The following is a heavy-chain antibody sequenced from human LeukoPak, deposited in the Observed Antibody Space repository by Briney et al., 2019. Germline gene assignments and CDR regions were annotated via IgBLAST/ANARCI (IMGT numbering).Heavy chain of an antibody. CDR3: ARDKTGALVFDLLFA. Sequence: GGSAKVSCKASGGTFSTYTIHWVRQAPGQGLEWMGKIMTKFDTTTYADSFEGRVTITPDKSTSTVYMELTSLRSEDAAVYYCARDKTGALVFDLLFAWGQGTLVSVSP. CDR2: IMTKFDTT. CDR1: GGTFSTYT. D-gene: IGHD3-9*01. V-gene: IGHV1-69*08. J-gene: IGHJ5*02.